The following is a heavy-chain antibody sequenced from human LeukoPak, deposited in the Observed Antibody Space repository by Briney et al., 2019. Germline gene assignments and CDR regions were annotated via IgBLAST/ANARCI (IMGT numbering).Heavy chain of an antibody. CDR1: GFTINSFS. V-gene: IGHV3-21*01. Sequence: GGSLRLSCAASGFTINSFSMNWVRQAPGKGLEWVSSITSGSSYIYYADSVQGRFTVSRDNVKNSLFLQMNSLRVEDMAVYYCVRNHGYVRAMDVWGQGTAVTVSS. CDR3: VRNHGYVRAMDV. D-gene: IGHD3-16*01. CDR2: ITSGSSYI. J-gene: IGHJ6*02.